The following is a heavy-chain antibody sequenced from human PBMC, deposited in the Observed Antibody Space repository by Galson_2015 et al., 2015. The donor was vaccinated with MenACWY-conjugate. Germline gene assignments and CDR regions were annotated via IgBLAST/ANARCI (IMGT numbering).Heavy chain of an antibody. Sequence: SLRLSCAASGFIFSKYAFHWVRQAPGKGLEWLAFLSYDGGNEYYGDAAKGRFTISRDNSKNTLFLQMDSLRPEDTAVYYCARDNNFMDGPFYFGRGSQIYYWGQGPLVTVSS. D-gene: IGHD3-9*01. CDR1: GFIFSKYA. CDR3: ARDNNFMDGPFYFGRGSQIYY. J-gene: IGHJ1*01. CDR2: LSYDGGNE. V-gene: IGHV3-30*04.